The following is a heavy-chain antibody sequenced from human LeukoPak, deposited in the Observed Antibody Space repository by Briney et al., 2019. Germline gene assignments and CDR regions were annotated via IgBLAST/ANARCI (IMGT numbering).Heavy chain of an antibody. D-gene: IGHD4-17*01. Sequence: SETLSLTCTVSGGSISSYYWSWIRQPPGKGLEWIGYIYYSGSTNYNPSLKSRVTISVDTSKNQFSLKLSSVPAADTAVYYCDYGEDYYYYGLDVWGQGTTVTVSS. CDR2: IYYSGST. CDR3: DYGEDYYYYGLDV. V-gene: IGHV4-59*01. CDR1: GGSISSYY. J-gene: IGHJ6*02.